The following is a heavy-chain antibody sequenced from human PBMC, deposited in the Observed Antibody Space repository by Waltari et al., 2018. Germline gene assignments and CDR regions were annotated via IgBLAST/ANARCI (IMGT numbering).Heavy chain of an antibody. J-gene: IGHJ4*02. Sequence: EVQLVQSGAEVKKPGESLNISCKGFGYTFPNYWIIWLRQMPGKGLEWMGIIYPGDSDARYSPSFQGQVTMSVDRSITTAYLQWSSLKASDTAMYYCVRLGGSGYSADYWGQGTLVTVSS. D-gene: IGHD5-12*01. CDR1: GYTFPNYW. CDR3: VRLGGSGYSADY. CDR2: IYPGDSDA. V-gene: IGHV5-51*01.